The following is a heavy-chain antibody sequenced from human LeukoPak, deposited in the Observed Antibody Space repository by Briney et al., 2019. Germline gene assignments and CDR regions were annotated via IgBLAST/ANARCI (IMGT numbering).Heavy chain of an antibody. CDR3: ARGHGVVAASDDAFDI. V-gene: IGHV3-48*03. CDR2: ISSTGSTI. J-gene: IGHJ3*02. CDR1: GFTFGSFE. Sequence: GGSLRLSCAASGFTFGSFEMNWVRQAPGKGLEWVSYISSTGSTIYYADSVKGRFTISRDNAKNSLYLQMNSLRAEDTAVYYCARGHGVVAASDDAFDIWGQGTMVTVSS. D-gene: IGHD2-2*01.